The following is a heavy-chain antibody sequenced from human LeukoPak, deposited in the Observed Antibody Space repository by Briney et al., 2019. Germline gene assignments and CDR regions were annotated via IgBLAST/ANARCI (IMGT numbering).Heavy chain of an antibody. CDR2: ISGSGGST. J-gene: IGHJ5*02. D-gene: IGHD6-19*01. V-gene: IGHV3-23*01. CDR3: AKVQASGWHGGFDP. Sequence: GGSLTLSCPPSGFTLSSYAMRWVRQAAGRGLEGVSAISGSGGSTYYAASVKGRFTISRDNSKNTLYLQMNSLRAEDTAVYYGAKVQASGWHGGFDPWGQGTLVTVSS. CDR1: GFTLSSYA.